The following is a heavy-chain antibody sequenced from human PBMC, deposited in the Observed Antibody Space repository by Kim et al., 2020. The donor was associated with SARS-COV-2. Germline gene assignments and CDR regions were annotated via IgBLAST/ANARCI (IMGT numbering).Heavy chain of an antibody. CDR3: ATPAAAGTGWFDP. V-gene: IGHV3-74*01. J-gene: IGHJ5*02. Sequence: YADSVKGRFTISRDNAKNTLYLQMNSLGPEDTAVYYCATPAAAGTGWFDPWGQGTLVTVSS. D-gene: IGHD6-13*01.